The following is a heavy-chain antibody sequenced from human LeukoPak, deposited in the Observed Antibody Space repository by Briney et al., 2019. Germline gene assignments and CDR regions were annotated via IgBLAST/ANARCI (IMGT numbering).Heavy chain of an antibody. CDR1: GYTFTGYY. CDR3: ARERYDSSGYYYY. CDR2: INPNSGGT. Sequence: ASVKVSCKASGYTFTGYYMHWVRQAPGQGLKWMGWINPNSGGTNYAQKFQGRVTMTRDTSISTAYMELSRLRSDDTAVYYCARERYDSSGYYYYWGQGTLVTVSS. V-gene: IGHV1-2*02. J-gene: IGHJ4*01. D-gene: IGHD3-22*01.